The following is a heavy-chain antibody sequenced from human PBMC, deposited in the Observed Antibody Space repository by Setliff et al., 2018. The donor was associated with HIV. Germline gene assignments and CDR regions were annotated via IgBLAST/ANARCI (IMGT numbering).Heavy chain of an antibody. CDR2: IAKDGSNK. J-gene: IGHJ4*02. CDR1: GFTSSTYA. Sequence: LRLSCAASGFTSSTYAMHWVRQAPGKGLEWVAVIAKDGSNKKYADSVRGRFTISRDKYENTLYLQMNSLRAEDTAIYYCARDVTVRLSVEYYFDYWGQGTLVTVSS. D-gene: IGHD2-15*01. CDR3: ARDVTVRLSVEYYFDY. V-gene: IGHV3-30*04.